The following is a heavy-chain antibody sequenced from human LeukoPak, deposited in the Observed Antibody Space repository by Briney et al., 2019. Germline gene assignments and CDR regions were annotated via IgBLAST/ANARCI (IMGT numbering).Heavy chain of an antibody. CDR2: ISSSSSYI. CDR1: GFTFSSYS. CDR3: ARYCSGGSCYHRDYYGMDV. V-gene: IGHV3-21*01. D-gene: IGHD2-15*01. Sequence: PGGSLRLSCAASGFTFSSYSMNWVRQAPGKGLERVSSISSSSSYIYYADSVKGRFTISRDNAENSLYLQMNSLRAEDTAVYYCARYCSGGSCYHRDYYGMDVWGQGTTVTVSS. J-gene: IGHJ6*02.